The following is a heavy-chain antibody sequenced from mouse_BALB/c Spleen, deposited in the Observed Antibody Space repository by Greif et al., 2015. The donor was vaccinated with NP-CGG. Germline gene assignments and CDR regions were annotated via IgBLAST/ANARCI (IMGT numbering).Heavy chain of an antibody. CDR1: GFTFSDYG. Sequence: EVMLVESGGGLVQPGGSRKLSCAASGFTFSDYGMAWVRQAPGKGPEWVAFISNLAYSIYYADTVTGRFTISRENAKSALYLEMSSLRSEDTAMYYCARDYYGSSYWYFDVWGAGTTVTVSS. CDR3: ARDYYGSSYWYFDV. D-gene: IGHD1-1*01. J-gene: IGHJ1*01. CDR2: ISNLAYSI. V-gene: IGHV5-15*02.